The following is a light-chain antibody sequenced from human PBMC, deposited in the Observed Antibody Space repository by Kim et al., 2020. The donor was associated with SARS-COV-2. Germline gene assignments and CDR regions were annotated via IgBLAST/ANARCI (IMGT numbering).Light chain of an antibody. V-gene: IGKV1-33*01. CDR2: EAS. J-gene: IGKJ4*01. CDR3: QQYANLPLT. Sequence: DIQMTQSPSSLSASVGDRVTITCQASQDIRNYINWYQQIPGKAPKLLIKEASNLETGVPLRFSGSGSGTDFTFSISSLQPEDIATYYCQQYANLPLTFGGGTKVEI. CDR1: QDIRNY.